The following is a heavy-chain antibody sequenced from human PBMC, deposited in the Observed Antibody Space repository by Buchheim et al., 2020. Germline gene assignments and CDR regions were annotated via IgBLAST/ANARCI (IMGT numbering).Heavy chain of an antibody. J-gene: IGHJ4*02. D-gene: IGHD1-26*01. V-gene: IGHV3-74*01. CDR1: GFTFSSFW. CDR3: ARGGSGGYYGSDY. CDR2: IHSDGSST. Sequence: EVQLVESGGGLVQPGGSLRLSCAVSGFTFSSFWMHWVRQAPGKGLVWVSSIHSDGSSTNYADSVKGRLTISRDNAKNTVYLQMNSLRAEDTAVYYCARGGSGGYYGSDYWGQGTL.